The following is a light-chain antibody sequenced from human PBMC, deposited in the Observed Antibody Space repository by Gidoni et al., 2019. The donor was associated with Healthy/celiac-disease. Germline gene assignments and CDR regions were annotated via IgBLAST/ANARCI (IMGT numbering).Light chain of an antibody. V-gene: IGLV3-19*01. CDR2: GKN. Sequence: SSELTQAPAVSVALGQTVRITCQGDSRRSYYASWYQQKPGQAPVLVIYGKNNRPSGIPDRFSGSSSGNTASLTITGAQAEDEADYYCNSRDSSGTHVVFGGGTKLTVL. J-gene: IGLJ2*01. CDR3: NSRDSSGTHVV. CDR1: SRRSYY.